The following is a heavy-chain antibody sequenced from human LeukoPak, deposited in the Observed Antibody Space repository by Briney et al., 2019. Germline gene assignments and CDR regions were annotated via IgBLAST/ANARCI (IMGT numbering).Heavy chain of an antibody. D-gene: IGHD6-19*01. J-gene: IGHJ4*02. Sequence: GGSLRLSCAASGFTFSIYAMTWVRQAPGKGLEWVSAFSPSGGFTFYADSVKGRFTISRDSSKNTLYLQMNSLRAEDTAVYYCAKDVPHSGWKGFDSWGQGTLVTVSS. V-gene: IGHV3-23*01. CDR2: FSPSGGFT. CDR1: GFTFSIYA. CDR3: AKDVPHSGWKGFDS.